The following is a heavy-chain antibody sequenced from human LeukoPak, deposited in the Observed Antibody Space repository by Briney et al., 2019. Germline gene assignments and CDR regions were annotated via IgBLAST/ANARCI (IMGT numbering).Heavy chain of an antibody. CDR1: GGTFSSYG. Sequence: ASVKVSCKASGGTFSSYGISWVRQAPGQGLEWMGWISAYNGNTNYAQKLQGRVTMTTDTSTSTAYMELRSLRSDDTAVYYCARGRGYSSSSALVYWGQGTLVTVSS. CDR3: ARGRGYSSSSALVY. CDR2: ISAYNGNT. V-gene: IGHV1-18*01. J-gene: IGHJ4*02. D-gene: IGHD6-6*01.